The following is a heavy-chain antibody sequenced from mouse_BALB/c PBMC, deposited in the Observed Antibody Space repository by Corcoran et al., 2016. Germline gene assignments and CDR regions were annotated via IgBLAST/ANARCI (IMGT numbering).Heavy chain of an antibody. CDR1: GFTIKDTY. CDR3: ARSGNYVSWFAY. J-gene: IGHJ3*01. D-gene: IGHD2-1*01. Sequence: EVQLQQSGAELVKPGASVKLSCTASGFTIKDTYMHWVKQRPEQGLEWIGRLDPANGNTKYAPKFQGKATITADTSSNTAYLQLSRLTSEDTAVYYCARSGNYVSWFAYWGQGTLVTVSA. CDR2: LDPANGNT. V-gene: IGHV14-3*02.